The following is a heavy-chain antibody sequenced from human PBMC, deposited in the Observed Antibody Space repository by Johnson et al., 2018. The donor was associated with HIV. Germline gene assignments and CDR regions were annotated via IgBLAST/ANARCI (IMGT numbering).Heavy chain of an antibody. V-gene: IGHV3-30*04. D-gene: IGHD6-13*01. CDR3: SKCIWGSSLIDAFDI. J-gene: IGHJ3*02. CDR1: GFTFSSYA. Sequence: VQLVESGGGVVQPGRSLRLSCAASGFTFSSYAMHWVRQAPGKGLEWVAVISYDGSNKYYADSVKGRFTISRDNSKNTLYLQRNSLRAEDTAVYYCSKCIWGSSLIDAFDIWGQGTMVTVSS. CDR2: ISYDGSNK.